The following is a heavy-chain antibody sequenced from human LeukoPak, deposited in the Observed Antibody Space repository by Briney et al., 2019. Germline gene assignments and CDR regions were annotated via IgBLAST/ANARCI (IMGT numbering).Heavy chain of an antibody. CDR2: IKQDGSKK. Sequence: GGSLRLSCAASGFTFYKFVMTWVRQAPGKGLEWVANIKQDGSKKSYVDSVKGRFTISRDNAKNSLYLQMNSLRAEDTAIYYCTRVGYIDEGIDYWGQGTLVTVSS. CDR1: GFTFYKFV. CDR3: TRVGYIDEGIDY. J-gene: IGHJ4*02. D-gene: IGHD5-24*01. V-gene: IGHV3-7*04.